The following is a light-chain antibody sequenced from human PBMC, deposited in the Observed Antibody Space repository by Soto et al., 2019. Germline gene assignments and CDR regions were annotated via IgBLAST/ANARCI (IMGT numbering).Light chain of an antibody. Sequence: SYELIQPPSVSVSPGQTASITCSGDKLGDKYTCWYQQKPGQSPVLVIYQDSKRPSGIPERFSGSNSGNTATLTISGTQAMDEADYYCQAWDSSTVLFGGGTKATVL. CDR1: KLGDKY. V-gene: IGLV3-1*01. CDR3: QAWDSSTVL. J-gene: IGLJ2*01. CDR2: QDS.